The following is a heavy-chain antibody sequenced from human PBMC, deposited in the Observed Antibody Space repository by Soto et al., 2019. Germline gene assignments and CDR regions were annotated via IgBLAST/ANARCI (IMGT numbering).Heavy chain of an antibody. CDR3: ARGTTETTIGFAP. D-gene: IGHD1-7*01. V-gene: IGHV4-34*01. CDR2: INHSGST. CDR1: GGSFSGYY. Sequence: SETLSLTCAVYGGSFSGYYWSWIRQPPGKGLEWIGEINHSGSTNYNPSLKSRVTISVDTSKNQFSLKLSSVTAADTAVYYCARGTTETTIGFAPWGRGTLLPVSS. J-gene: IGHJ5*02.